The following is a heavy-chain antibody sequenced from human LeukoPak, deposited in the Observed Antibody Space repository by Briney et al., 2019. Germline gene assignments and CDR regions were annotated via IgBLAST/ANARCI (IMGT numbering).Heavy chain of an antibody. CDR1: GFIFSSYG. J-gene: IGHJ4*02. Sequence: GGSLRLSCAASGFIFSSYGMHWVRQAPGKGLEWVAIIWYDGSNEYYVDSVRGRFTISRDNSRNTLYLQMNSLRAEDTAVYYCARGPPVRRVIDPGEGQLVRYFDYWGQGTLVTVSS. CDR3: ARGPPVRRVIDPGEGQLVRYFDY. CDR2: IWYDGSNE. V-gene: IGHV3-33*01. D-gene: IGHD6-13*01.